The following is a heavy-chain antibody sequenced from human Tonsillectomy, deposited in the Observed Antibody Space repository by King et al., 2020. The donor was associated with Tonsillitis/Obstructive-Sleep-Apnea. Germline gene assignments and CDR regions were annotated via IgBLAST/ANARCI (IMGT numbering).Heavy chain of an antibody. Sequence: QLVQSGGGLVQPGGSLRLSCEVSGFPLRNYWMSWVRQAPGKGLEWVANIKEDGSEEYYVDSVKGRFTISRDNAKNPLFLQMNRLRAEDTAVYYCAREGISDCGDDCPFDYWGQGAQVTVSS. CDR3: AREGISDCGDDCPFDY. V-gene: IGHV3-7*01. CDR2: IKEDGSEE. D-gene: IGHD2-21*02. CDR1: GFPLRNYW. J-gene: IGHJ4*02.